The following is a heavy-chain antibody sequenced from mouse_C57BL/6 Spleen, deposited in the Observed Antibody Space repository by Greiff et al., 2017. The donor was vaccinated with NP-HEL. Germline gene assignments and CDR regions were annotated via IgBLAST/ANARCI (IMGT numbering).Heavy chain of an antibody. V-gene: IGHV1-4*01. CDR1: GYTFTSYT. Sequence: QVQLKQSGAELARPGASVKMSCKASGYTFTSYTMHWVKQRPGQGLEWIGHINPSGGYTKYNPKFKDKATLTADKSSRTAYMQLSSLTSEDSAVCHGPRAGDYLLGYWYCDVWGTGTTVTVSA. D-gene: IGHD2-4*01. J-gene: IGHJ1*03. CDR2: INPSGGYT. CDR3: PRAGDYLLGYWYCDV.